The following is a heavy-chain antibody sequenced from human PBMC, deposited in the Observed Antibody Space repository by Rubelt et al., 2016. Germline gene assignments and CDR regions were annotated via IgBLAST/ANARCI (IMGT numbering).Heavy chain of an antibody. J-gene: IGHJ3*02. V-gene: IGHV3-21*01. D-gene: IGHD1-26*01. Sequence: SISSSSSYMYYADSVKGRFTISRDNAKNSLYLQMDSLRAEDTAIYYCARGGVVGATESFDIWGLGTLVTVSS. CDR3: ARGGVVGATESFDI. CDR2: ISSSSSYM.